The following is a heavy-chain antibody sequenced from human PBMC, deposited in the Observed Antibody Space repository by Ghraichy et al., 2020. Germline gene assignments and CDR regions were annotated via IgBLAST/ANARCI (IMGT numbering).Heavy chain of an antibody. D-gene: IGHD6-25*01. V-gene: IGHV3-11*01. CDR1: GFTFSGYY. CDR3: SRDLGVAARGFYDY. J-gene: IGHJ4*02. CDR2: INGSGNSI. Sequence: GGSLRLSCAASGFTFSGYYMNWIRQAPGKGLEWVSYINGSGNSIYYADSVKGRFTISRDNARYSLYLQMDSLRAEDTAVYYCSRDLGVAARGFYDYWGQGTQVTVSS.